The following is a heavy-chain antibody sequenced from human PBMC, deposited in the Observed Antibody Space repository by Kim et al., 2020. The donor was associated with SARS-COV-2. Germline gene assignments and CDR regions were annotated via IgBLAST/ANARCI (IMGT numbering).Heavy chain of an antibody. CDR1: GGSFSGYY. Sequence: SETLSLTCAVYGGSFSGYYWSWIRQPPGKGLEWIGEINHSGSTNYNPSLKSRVTISVDTSKNQFSLTLSSVTAADTAVYYCAREGRITIFGVVVFNWFDPWGQGTLVTVSS. CDR2: INHSGST. V-gene: IGHV4-34*01. CDR3: AREGRITIFGVVVFNWFDP. D-gene: IGHD3-3*01. J-gene: IGHJ5*02.